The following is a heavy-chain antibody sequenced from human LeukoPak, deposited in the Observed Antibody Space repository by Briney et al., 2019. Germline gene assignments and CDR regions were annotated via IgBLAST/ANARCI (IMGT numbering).Heavy chain of an antibody. J-gene: IGHJ6*02. CDR2: INHSGST. Sequence: SETLSLTCAVYGGSFSGYYWSWIRQPPGKGLEWIGEINHSGSTNYNPSLKSRVTISVGTSKNQFSLKLSSVTAADTAVYYCARGPQFYSSSWSESYYYYGMDVWGQGTTVTVSS. D-gene: IGHD6-13*01. V-gene: IGHV4-34*01. CDR1: GGSFSGYY. CDR3: ARGPQFYSSSWSESYYYYGMDV.